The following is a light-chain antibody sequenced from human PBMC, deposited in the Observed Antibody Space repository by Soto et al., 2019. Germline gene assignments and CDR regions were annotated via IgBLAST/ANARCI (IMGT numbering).Light chain of an antibody. Sequence: EIVMTQSPATLSVSPGERATLSCRASQSVSSNLAWYQQKPGQAPRLLIYGASTRATGIPDRFSGSGSATDFTLTISRLEPEDFAVYYCQQYGTSVPLTFGGGTKVDIK. V-gene: IGKV3-20*01. CDR2: GAS. CDR1: QSVSSN. CDR3: QQYGTSVPLT. J-gene: IGKJ4*01.